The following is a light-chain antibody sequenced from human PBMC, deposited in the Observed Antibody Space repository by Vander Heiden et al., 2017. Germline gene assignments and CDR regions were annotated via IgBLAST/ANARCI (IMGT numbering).Light chain of an antibody. CDR1: QSVSSY. V-gene: IGKV3-11*01. CDR2: DAS. J-gene: IGKJ4*01. Sequence: ESVLTQSPATLSSSPGERATLSCRASQSVSSYLAWYQQKPGQAPRLLIYDASNRATGIPARFSGSGSGTDFTLTISSLEPEDFAVYYCQQRSNWPLTFGGGTKVEIK. CDR3: QQRSNWPLT.